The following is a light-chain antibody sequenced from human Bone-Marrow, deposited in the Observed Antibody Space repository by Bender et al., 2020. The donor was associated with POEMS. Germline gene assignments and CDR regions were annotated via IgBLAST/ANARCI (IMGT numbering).Light chain of an antibody. CDR3: SSYTSRRTLV. CDR2: EVS. J-gene: IGLJ3*02. Sequence: QSALTQPASVSGSPGQSITISCTGTSSDVGAYNYVSWHQQHPGKAPKLMIYEVSDRPSGVSNRFSGSKSGNTDSLTISGLQAEDEADYYCSSYTSRRTLVFGGGTKLTVL. V-gene: IGLV2-14*03. CDR1: SSDVGAYNY.